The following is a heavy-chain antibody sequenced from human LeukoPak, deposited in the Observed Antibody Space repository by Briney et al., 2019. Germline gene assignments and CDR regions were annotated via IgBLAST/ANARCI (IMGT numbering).Heavy chain of an antibody. D-gene: IGHD3-16*01. Sequence: GGSLRLSCAASGFTFSTYSMNWVRQAPGKGLEWVSYISTSSSTIYYADSVKGRFTISRDDAKNSLYLQMNSLRAEDTAVYYCARDPPSGGFDSWGQGTLVPVSS. J-gene: IGHJ4*02. CDR2: ISTSSSTI. V-gene: IGHV3-48*01. CDR1: GFTFSTYS. CDR3: ARDPPSGGFDS.